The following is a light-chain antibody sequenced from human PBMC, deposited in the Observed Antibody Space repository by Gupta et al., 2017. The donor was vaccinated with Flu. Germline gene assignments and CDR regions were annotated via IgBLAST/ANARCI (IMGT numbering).Light chain of an antibody. J-gene: IGKJ1*01. V-gene: IGKV1-5*03. CDR3: LNHRSYWRT. CDR1: QSISGW. CDR2: KAS. Sequence: GDRVTITCRASQSISGWLAWYQQKPGRAPKLLIYKASTLESGVPSRFSGSESGTEFTLTISRLQPDDFATYYCLNHRSYWRTFGQGTKVEIK.